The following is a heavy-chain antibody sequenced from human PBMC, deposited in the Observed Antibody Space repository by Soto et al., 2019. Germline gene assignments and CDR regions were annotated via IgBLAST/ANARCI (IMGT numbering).Heavy chain of an antibody. V-gene: IGHV4-59*01. CDR2: MYNTGSP. D-gene: IGHD2-21*02. Sequence: SATLSLTCPLSGSSIGGYYWSWIQQPPWGGLEWIEYMYNTGSPGYPPSFKSRVTISVDTSKNPFSLKLNSLTAADTAVYYCARELWGYCGTDCYPQEGWGEETTVTVS. J-gene: IGHJ6*02. CDR3: ARELWGYCGTDCYPQEG. CDR1: GSSIGGYY.